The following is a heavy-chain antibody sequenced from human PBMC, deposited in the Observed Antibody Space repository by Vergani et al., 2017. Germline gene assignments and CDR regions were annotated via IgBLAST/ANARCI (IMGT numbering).Heavy chain of an antibody. CDR2: IYYSGST. D-gene: IGHD1-26*01. CDR1: GGSVSSGSYY. V-gene: IGHV4-61*01. J-gene: IGHJ4*02. CDR3: AKSPFYSGAVWYFDY. Sequence: QVQLQESGPGLVKPSETLSLTCTVSGGSVSSGSYYWSWIRQPPGKGLEWIGYIYYSGSTNYNPSLKSRVTISVDTSKNQFSLKLSSVTAADTAVYYCAKSPFYSGAVWYFDYWGQGTLVTVSS.